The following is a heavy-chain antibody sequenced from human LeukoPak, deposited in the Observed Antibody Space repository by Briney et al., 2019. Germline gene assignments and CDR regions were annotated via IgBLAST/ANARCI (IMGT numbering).Heavy chain of an antibody. CDR3: ARWGGGYDNWFDP. V-gene: IGHV3-7*01. J-gene: IGHJ5*02. CDR1: GFTFSSYA. Sequence: GGSLRLSCAASGFTFSSYAMSWVRQAPGKGLEWVANIKQDGSEKYYVDSVKGRFTISRDNAKNSLYLQMSSLRAEDTAVYYCARWGGGYDNWFDPWGQGTLVTVSS. D-gene: IGHD3-22*01. CDR2: IKQDGSEK.